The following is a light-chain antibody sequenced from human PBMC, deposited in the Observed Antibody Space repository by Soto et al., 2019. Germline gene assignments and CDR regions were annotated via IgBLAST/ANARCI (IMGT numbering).Light chain of an antibody. CDR3: CSHAGSYTYV. V-gene: IGLV2-11*01. Sequence: QPVLTQPRSVSASPGQSLTISCTGTSSDVGGYNYVSWYQQYPGKVPKLMIYDVTKRPSGVPDRFSGSKSGNTASLTISGLQAEDEADYYCCSHAGSYTYVFGTGTKVTLL. J-gene: IGLJ1*01. CDR2: DVT. CDR1: SSDVGGYNY.